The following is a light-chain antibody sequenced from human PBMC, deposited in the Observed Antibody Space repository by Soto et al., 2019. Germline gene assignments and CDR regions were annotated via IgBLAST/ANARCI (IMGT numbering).Light chain of an antibody. CDR3: QQSYSTPLG. Sequence: DIQMTQSPSYLSASVGDRVTITCRASQSISSYLNWYQQKPGKAPKLLIYAASSLQSGVPSRFSGSGSGTDFTLTISSLQPEDFATYYCQQSYSTPLGFGQGTKLEIK. J-gene: IGKJ2*03. CDR2: AAS. V-gene: IGKV1-39*01. CDR1: QSISSY.